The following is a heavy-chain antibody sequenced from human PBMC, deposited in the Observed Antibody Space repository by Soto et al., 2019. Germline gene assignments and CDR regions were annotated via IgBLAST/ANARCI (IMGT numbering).Heavy chain of an antibody. CDR2: IYPGDYDT. CDR1: GYSFTSYW. Sequence: PGESLNISCKGFGYSFTSYWIGWVRQMPGKGLEYMGIIYPGDYDTRYSPSFRGQVSISVDNSISTAYLQWSSLKASDTAIYYCARGLTSFSNPYYFDYWGQGTLVTVSS. CDR3: ARGLTSFSNPYYFDY. J-gene: IGHJ4*02. D-gene: IGHD2-21*02. V-gene: IGHV5-51*01.